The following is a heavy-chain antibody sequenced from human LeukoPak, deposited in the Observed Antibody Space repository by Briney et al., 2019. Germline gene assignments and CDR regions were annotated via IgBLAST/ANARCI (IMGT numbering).Heavy chain of an antibody. Sequence: GGSLRLSCAASGFTPSNYAMSWVRQAPGQGLEWVSTISDSGGSTYYADSVKGRFTLSRDNSKSTLSLQMNSLRADDTAVYYCATQNFDYWGQGTLVTVSS. CDR3: ATQNFDY. J-gene: IGHJ4*02. V-gene: IGHV3-23*01. CDR1: GFTPSNYA. CDR2: ISDSGGST.